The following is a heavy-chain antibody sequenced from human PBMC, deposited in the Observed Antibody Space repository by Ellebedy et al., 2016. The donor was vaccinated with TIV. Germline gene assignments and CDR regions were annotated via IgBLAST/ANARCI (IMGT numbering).Heavy chain of an antibody. V-gene: IGHV3-66*01. CDR3: ARDPGGGGDFGDNWFDP. CDR2: LYPDAKT. J-gene: IGHJ5*02. D-gene: IGHD2-21*01. Sequence: GESLKISCEASGIIVSDYFMNWVRQAPGKGLEWVSVLYPDAKTNYTDSVNGRFIISRDSSKNTLYLQLISLTAEDTALYYCARDPGGGGDFGDNWFDPWGQGTLFTVSS. CDR1: GIIVSDYF.